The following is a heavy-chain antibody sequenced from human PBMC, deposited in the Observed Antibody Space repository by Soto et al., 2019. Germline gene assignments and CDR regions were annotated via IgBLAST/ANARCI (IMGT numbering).Heavy chain of an antibody. CDR1: GFMLSTYE. Sequence: PGGSLRLSCAASGFMLSTYEMNWLRQAPGKGLEWVSYISSSGSSTYYADSVKGRFTISRDNAKSSLYLQMNSLRAEDTAVYYCARGLLFHYDSPDYWGQGTLVTVSS. J-gene: IGHJ4*02. CDR3: ARGLLFHYDSPDY. D-gene: IGHD3-3*01. CDR2: ISSSGSST. V-gene: IGHV3-48*03.